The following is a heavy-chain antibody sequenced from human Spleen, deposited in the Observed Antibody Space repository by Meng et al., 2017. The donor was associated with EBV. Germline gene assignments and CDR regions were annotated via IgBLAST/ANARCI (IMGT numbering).Heavy chain of an antibody. Sequence: QVQLQESGPGLVKPSETLSLTCTVSGGSISRSSYFWGWIRQPPGMGLEWIGKVHYSGSPYYNPSLESRVTISLDTSKNQFSLNLSSVTAADTAVYYCSSEYNGVHWGQGTLVTVSS. CDR2: VHYSGSP. D-gene: IGHD5-12*01. J-gene: IGHJ1*01. CDR1: GGSISRSSYF. CDR3: SSEYNGVH. V-gene: IGHV4-39*07.